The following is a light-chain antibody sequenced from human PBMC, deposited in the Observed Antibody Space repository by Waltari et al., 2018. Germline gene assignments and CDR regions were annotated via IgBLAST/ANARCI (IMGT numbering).Light chain of an antibody. CDR3: SSYTSSSTYV. J-gene: IGLJ1*01. CDR1: SSDVGGYNY. V-gene: IGLV2-14*03. Sequence: PASVSGSPGQSITISCTGTSSDVGGYNYVSWYQQHPGKAPKLMIYDVSNRPSGVSNRFSGSKSGNTASLTISGLQAEDEADYYCSSYTSSSTYVFGTGTEVTVL. CDR2: DVS.